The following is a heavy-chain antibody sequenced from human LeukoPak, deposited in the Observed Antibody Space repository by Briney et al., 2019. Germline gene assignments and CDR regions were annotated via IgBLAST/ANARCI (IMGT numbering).Heavy chain of an antibody. Sequence: ASVTVSCKASGGTFSSYAISWVRQAPGQGLEWMGRIIPILGIANYAQKFQGRGTITADKSTSTAYMELSSLRSEDTAVYYCARDRPLSGYDFGGTWGQGTLVTVSS. D-gene: IGHD5-12*01. J-gene: IGHJ5*02. CDR3: ARDRPLSGYDFGGT. CDR2: IIPILGIA. V-gene: IGHV1-69*04. CDR1: GGTFSSYA.